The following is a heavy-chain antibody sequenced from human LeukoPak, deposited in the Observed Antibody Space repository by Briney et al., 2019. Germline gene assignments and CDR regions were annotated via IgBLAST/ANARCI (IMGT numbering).Heavy chain of an antibody. CDR1: GFTFSSYA. V-gene: IGHV3-23*01. Sequence: GSLRLSCAASGFTFSSYAMSWVRQAPGKGLEWVSAISGSGGSTYYADSVKGRFTISRDNSKNTLYLQMNSLRAEDTAVYYCAKDWTNVVVPAAITYYYYYMDVWGKGTTVTISS. D-gene: IGHD2-2*01. J-gene: IGHJ6*03. CDR3: AKDWTNVVVPAAITYYYYYMDV. CDR2: ISGSGGST.